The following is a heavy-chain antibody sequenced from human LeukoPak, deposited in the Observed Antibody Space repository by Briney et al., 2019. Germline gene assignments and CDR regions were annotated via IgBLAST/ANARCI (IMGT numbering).Heavy chain of an antibody. Sequence: ASVKVSCKASGYTFTGYYMHWVRQAPGQGLEWMGWINPNSGGTNYAQKFQGRVTMTRDTSISTAYMELSRLRSDYTAVYYCARDSPRGYCSSTSCSDAFDIWGQGTMVTVSS. V-gene: IGHV1-2*02. CDR3: ARDSPRGYCSSTSCSDAFDI. D-gene: IGHD2-2*01. CDR2: INPNSGGT. CDR1: GYTFTGYY. J-gene: IGHJ3*02.